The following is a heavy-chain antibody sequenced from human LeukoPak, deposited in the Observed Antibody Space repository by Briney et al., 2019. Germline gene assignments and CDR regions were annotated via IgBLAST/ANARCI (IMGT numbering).Heavy chain of an antibody. CDR1: GFTVSSNY. J-gene: IGHJ3*02. D-gene: IGHD2-15*01. CDR3: ARGAPCSGGSCYRSASDAFDI. CDR2: IYSGGST. V-gene: IGHV3-53*01. Sequence: PGGSLRLSCAASGFTVSSNYMSWVRQAPGKGLEWVSVIYSGGSTYYADSVKGRFTISRDNSKNTLYLQMNSLRAEDTAVYYCARGAPCSGGSCYRSASDAFDIWGQGTMVTVSS.